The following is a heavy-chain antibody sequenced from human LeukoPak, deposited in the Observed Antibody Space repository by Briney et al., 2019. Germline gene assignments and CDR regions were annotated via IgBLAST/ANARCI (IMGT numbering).Heavy chain of an antibody. J-gene: IGHJ3*02. CDR3: AKREAFDI. Sequence: PGRSLRLSCAASGFTFSSYGMHRVRQAPGKGLEWVAVISYDGSNKYYADSVKGRFTISRDNSKNTLYLQMNSLRAEDTAVYYCAKREAFDIWGQGTMVTVSS. V-gene: IGHV3-30*18. CDR2: ISYDGSNK. CDR1: GFTFSSYG.